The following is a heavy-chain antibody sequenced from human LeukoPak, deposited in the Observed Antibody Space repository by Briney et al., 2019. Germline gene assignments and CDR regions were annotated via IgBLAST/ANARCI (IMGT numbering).Heavy chain of an antibody. CDR1: GFTFSSYS. CDR3: ARELVTAKMVLDY. V-gene: IGHV3-21*01. CDR2: ISSSSSYI. J-gene: IGHJ4*02. Sequence: GGSLRLSCAASGFTFSSYSMNWVRQAPGKGLEWVSSISSSSSYIYYADSVKGRFTTSRDNAKNSLYLQMNSLRAEDTAVYYCARELVTAKMVLDYWGQGTLVTVSS. D-gene: IGHD2-21*02.